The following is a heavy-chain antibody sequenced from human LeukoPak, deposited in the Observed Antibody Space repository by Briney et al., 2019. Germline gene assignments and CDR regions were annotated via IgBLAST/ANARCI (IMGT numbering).Heavy chain of an antibody. CDR2: IYYSGST. V-gene: IGHV4-59*08. D-gene: IGHD4-17*01. CDR3: ARGPLGDYIDY. Sequence: IGYIYYSGSTNYNPSLKSRVTISVDTSKNQFSLKLSSVTAADTAVYYCARGPLGDYIDYWGQGTLVTVSS. J-gene: IGHJ4*02.